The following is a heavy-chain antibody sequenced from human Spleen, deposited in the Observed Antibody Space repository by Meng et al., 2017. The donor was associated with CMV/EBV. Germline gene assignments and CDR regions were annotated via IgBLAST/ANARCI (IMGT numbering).Heavy chain of an antibody. CDR3: ARDLPRVYYGRINWFDP. CDR1: GGSISSYY. CDR2: IYYSGST. Sequence: SETLSLTCTVSGGSISSYYWSWLRQPPGKGLEWIGYIYYSGSTNYNPSLKSRVTISVDTSKNQFSLKLSSVTAADTAVYYCARDLPRVYYGRINWFDPWGQGTLVTVSS. V-gene: IGHV4-59*12. D-gene: IGHD3-10*01. J-gene: IGHJ5*02.